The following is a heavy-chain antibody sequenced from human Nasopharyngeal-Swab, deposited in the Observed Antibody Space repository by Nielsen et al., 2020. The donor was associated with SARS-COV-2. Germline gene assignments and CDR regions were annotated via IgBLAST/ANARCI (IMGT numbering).Heavy chain of an antibody. J-gene: IGHJ5*02. D-gene: IGHD5-18*01. V-gene: IGHV4-39*01. Sequence: RQAPGKGLEWIASIHNSGSTHFNPSFASRVTISGDASKRQFSLRLSSVTAADTAVYYCARYSLWLPVNWFDPWGQGTLVTVSS. CDR3: ARYSLWLPVNWFDP. CDR2: IHNSGST.